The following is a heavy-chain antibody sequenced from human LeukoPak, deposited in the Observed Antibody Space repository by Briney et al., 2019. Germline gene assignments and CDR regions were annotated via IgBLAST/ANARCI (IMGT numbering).Heavy chain of an antibody. CDR2: IGSSGVST. Sequence: GGSLRLSCAASGFTFRDAAMTWVRQAPGKGLEWVSLIGSSGVSTHYVDSVKGRFTISRDNSKNTLSLQMNSLRVEDTAIYYCAKDRYCSSNSCHSYYYGLDVWGQGTTVTVSS. CDR1: GFTFRDAA. V-gene: IGHV3-23*01. D-gene: IGHD2-2*01. CDR3: AKDRYCSSNSCHSYYYGLDV. J-gene: IGHJ6*02.